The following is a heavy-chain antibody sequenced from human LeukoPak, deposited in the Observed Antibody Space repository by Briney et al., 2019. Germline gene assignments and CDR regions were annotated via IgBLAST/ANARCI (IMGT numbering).Heavy chain of an antibody. V-gene: IGHV1-18*01. CDR2: ISAYNGNT. J-gene: IGHJ4*02. CDR3: ARDSIAARPRSQLGY. CDR1: GYTFTSYG. Sequence: WASVKVSCKASGYTFTSYGISWVRQAPGQGLEWMGWISAYNGNTNYAQKLQGRVTMTTDTSTSTAYMELRSLRSDDTAVYYCARDSIAARPRSQLGYWGQGTLVTVSS. D-gene: IGHD6-6*01.